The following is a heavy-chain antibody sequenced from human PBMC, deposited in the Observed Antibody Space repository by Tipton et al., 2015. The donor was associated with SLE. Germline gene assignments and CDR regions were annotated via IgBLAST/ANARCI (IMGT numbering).Heavy chain of an antibody. CDR1: GYSISSGYY. Sequence: TLSLTCVVSGYSISSGYYWGWIRQPPGKGLEWVGSIYHTGTTYYNPSLKSRVTISMDRSNNQFSLKLSSVTAADTAVYYCARGGAYDYWGQGKLVTVSS. J-gene: IGHJ4*02. D-gene: IGHD3-16*01. V-gene: IGHV4-38-2*01. CDR3: ARGGAYDY. CDR2: IYHTGTT.